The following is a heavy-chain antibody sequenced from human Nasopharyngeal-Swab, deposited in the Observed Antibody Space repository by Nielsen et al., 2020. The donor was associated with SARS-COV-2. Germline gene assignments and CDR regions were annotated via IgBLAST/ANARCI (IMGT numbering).Heavy chain of an antibody. CDR3: ARRITMVQGVIAVPIYYYYGMDV. J-gene: IGHJ6*02. D-gene: IGHD3-10*01. Sequence: IRQPPGKGLEWGSYISSSSSYTNYADSVKGRFTISIDNDKNSLYLQMNSLRAEDTAVYYCARRITMVQGVIAVPIYYYYGMDVWGQGTTVTVSS. CDR2: ISSSSSYT. V-gene: IGHV3-11*06.